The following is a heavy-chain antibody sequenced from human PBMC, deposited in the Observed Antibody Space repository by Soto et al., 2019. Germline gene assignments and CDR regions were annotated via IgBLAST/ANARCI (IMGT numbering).Heavy chain of an antibody. D-gene: IGHD3-10*01. J-gene: IGHJ6*03. CDR1: GGSISSYY. Sequence: QVQLQESGPGLVKPSETLSLTCTVSGGSISSYYWSWIRQPPGKGLEWIGYIYYSGSTNYNPSLKRRVTISVDTSKNQFSLKLSAVTAADTAVYYCARDMVRGARGYYYYYMDVWGKGTTVTVSS. CDR3: ARDMVRGARGYYYYYMDV. V-gene: IGHV4-59*01. CDR2: IYYSGST.